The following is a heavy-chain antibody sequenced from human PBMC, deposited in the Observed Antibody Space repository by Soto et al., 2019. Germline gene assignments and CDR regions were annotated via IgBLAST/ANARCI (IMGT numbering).Heavy chain of an antibody. V-gene: IGHV4-39*02. J-gene: IGHJ4*02. D-gene: IGHD6-19*01. CDR3: ARDPPDFNSGLDY. CDR1: AGSLSPSSYP. Sequence: SQKRSVTNTVTAGSLSPSSYPVGWLCQQPGKGLEWIGSIYYSGSTYYNPSLKSRVTISVDTSKNQFSLKLSSVTAADTAVYYCARDPPDFNSGLDYWGQGTLVTVS. CDR2: IYYSGST.